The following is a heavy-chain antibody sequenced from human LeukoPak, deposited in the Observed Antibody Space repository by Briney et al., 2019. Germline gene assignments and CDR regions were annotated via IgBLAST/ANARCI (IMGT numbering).Heavy chain of an antibody. CDR1: GYSFSSNW. D-gene: IGHD3-10*01. CDR2: IYPGDSDT. V-gene: IGHV5-51*01. CDR3: ARLMVRGVNGQSNLDY. J-gene: IGHJ4*02. Sequence: GESLKISCKGSGYSFSSNWIGWVRQMPGKGLEWMGIIYPGDSDTRYSPSFQGQVTISVDKSISTAYLQWSSLKASDTAMYYCARLMVRGVNGQSNLDYWGQGTLVTVSS.